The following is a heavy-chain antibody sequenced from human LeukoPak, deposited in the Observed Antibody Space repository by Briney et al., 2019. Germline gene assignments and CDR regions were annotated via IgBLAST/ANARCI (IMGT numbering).Heavy chain of an antibody. CDR3: ARADLYALDY. D-gene: IGHD2-8*01. V-gene: IGHV4-59*12. CDR1: GASTTSYY. J-gene: IGHJ4*02. Sequence: PSETLSLTCSVSGASTTSYYWNWIRQAPGKGLEWIGYIYSDGTTSYSPSLRSRVTISIDRSKNQFSLKLSSVTAADTAVYYCARADLYALDYWGQGTLVTVSS. CDR2: IYSDGTT.